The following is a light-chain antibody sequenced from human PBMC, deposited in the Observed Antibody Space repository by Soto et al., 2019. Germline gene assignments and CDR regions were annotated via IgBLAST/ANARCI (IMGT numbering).Light chain of an antibody. CDR3: QVWDDNSDHHV. CDR1: NIGGKS. J-gene: IGLJ1*01. V-gene: IGLV3-21*02. Sequence: ELTQTSSVSVAPGQTARISCGGNNIGGKSVHWYQQKPGQAPVVVVYDDSDRSSGIPERFSGSNSGNTATLTISRVEAGDEADYHCQVWDDNSDHHVFGTGTKVTVL. CDR2: DDS.